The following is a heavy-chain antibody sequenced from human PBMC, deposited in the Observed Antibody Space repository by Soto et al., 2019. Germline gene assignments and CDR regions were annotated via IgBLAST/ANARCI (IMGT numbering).Heavy chain of an antibody. V-gene: IGHV3-48*02. Sequence: EVQLVESGGGLVQPGGSLRLSCAASGFTFNSYSMNWVRQAPGKGLEWVSYVSSSSSTIYYADSVKGRFTISRDNAKSSLYLQMNSLRDEDTAVYYCARAGYYGSGILLWGQGTLVTVSS. CDR3: ARAGYYGSGILL. D-gene: IGHD3-10*01. CDR2: VSSSSSTI. J-gene: IGHJ4*02. CDR1: GFTFNSYS.